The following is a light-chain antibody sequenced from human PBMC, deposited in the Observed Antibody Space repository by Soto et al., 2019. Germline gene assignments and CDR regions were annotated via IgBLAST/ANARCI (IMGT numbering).Light chain of an antibody. V-gene: IGKV3-11*01. CDR2: DAS. J-gene: IGKJ2*01. CDR1: QSVSTY. Sequence: EVVLTQSPATLSLSPGERATLSCRASQSVSTYLGWYQQKSGQAPRLLIYDASNRATGIPARFSGSGSGTDFTLTISSLEPEDFAVYYCQQRSNWPLLYSFGQGTKLEIK. CDR3: QQRSNWPLLYS.